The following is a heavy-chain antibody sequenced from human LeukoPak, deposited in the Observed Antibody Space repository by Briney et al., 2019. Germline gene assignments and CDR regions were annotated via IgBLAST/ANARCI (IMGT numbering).Heavy chain of an antibody. D-gene: IGHD2-21*02. V-gene: IGHV3-23*01. CDR3: AKGRGGRSGCGGDCWTFDY. CDR1: GFTFSSYG. Sequence: PGGSLRLSCAASGFTFSSYGMSWVRQAPGKGLEWVSAISGSGGSTYYADSVKGRFTISRDNSKNALYLQMNSLRAEDTAVYYCAKGRGGRSGCGGDCWTFDYWGQGTLVTVSS. CDR2: ISGSGGST. J-gene: IGHJ4*02.